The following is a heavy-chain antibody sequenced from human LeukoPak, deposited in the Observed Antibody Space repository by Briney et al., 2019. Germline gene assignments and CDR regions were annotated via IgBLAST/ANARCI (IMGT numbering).Heavy chain of an antibody. CDR3: ARLSRIAAAGAYSYHSMDV. J-gene: IGHJ6*02. CDR2: VYYSGSI. Sequence: NPSETLSLTCTVSGGSINSYYWSGIRQPPGRGLEWIGFVYYSGSINYNPSLKSLVTISVDTSNNQFSLKLSSVTDADTGVYYCARLSRIAAAGAYSYHSMDVWGQGTTVTVSS. V-gene: IGHV4-59*13. CDR1: GGSINSYY. D-gene: IGHD6-13*01.